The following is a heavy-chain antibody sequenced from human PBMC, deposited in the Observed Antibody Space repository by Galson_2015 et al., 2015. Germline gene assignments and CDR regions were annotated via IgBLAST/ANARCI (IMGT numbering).Heavy chain of an antibody. D-gene: IGHD1-14*01. Sequence: SLRLSCAASGFTFSSYGMNWVRQAPGKGLEWVSFISSTSSTIYVADSMKGRLSISRDNAKNSLYLRMNGLRDEDTAVYYCASSGMSAPPYYFDYWGQGTLVTVSS. V-gene: IGHV3-48*02. J-gene: IGHJ4*02. CDR2: ISSTSSTI. CDR3: ASSGMSAPPYYFDY. CDR1: GFTFSSYG.